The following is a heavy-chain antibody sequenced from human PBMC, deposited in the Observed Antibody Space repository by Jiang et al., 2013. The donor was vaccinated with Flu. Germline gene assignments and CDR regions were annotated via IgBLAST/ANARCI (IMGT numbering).Heavy chain of an antibody. J-gene: IGHJ4*02. CDR2: IYHSGNT. D-gene: IGHD4-23*01. CDR3: ARIRWSPPHPHGYFDY. V-gene: IGHV4-38-2*01. Sequence: LEWIGSIYHSGNTVLQPSLKSRVTISVDASKNQFSLTLSSVTAADTAVYYCARIRWSPPHPHGYFDYWGQGTLVTVSA.